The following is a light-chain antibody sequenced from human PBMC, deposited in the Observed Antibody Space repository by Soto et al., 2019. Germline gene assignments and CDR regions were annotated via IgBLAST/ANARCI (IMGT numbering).Light chain of an antibody. CDR3: QHYNSYSEA. CDR2: KAS. V-gene: IGKV1-5*03. Sequence: DIQITHSPSTLSGSVGDRVTITCRSSQTISSWLAWYQQKPGKAPKLLIYKASTLKSGVPSRFSGSGSGTGFTLTISSLQPDDFATYYCQHYNSYSEALGQGTKVDIK. J-gene: IGKJ1*01. CDR1: QTISSW.